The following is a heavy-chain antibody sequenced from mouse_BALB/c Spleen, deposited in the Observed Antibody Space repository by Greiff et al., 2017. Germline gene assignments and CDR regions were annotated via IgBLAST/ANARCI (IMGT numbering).Heavy chain of an antibody. Sequence: QVQLQQSGAELVKPGASVKLSCKASGYTFTSYYMYWVKQRPGQGLEWIGEINPSNGGTNFNERFKSKATLTVDKSSSTAYMQLSSLTSEDSAVYYCTRGPYYYGSSYSDYWGQGTTLTVSS. V-gene: IGHV1S81*02. D-gene: IGHD1-1*01. CDR1: GYTFTSYY. CDR3: TRGPYYYGSSYSDY. CDR2: INPSNGGT. J-gene: IGHJ2*01.